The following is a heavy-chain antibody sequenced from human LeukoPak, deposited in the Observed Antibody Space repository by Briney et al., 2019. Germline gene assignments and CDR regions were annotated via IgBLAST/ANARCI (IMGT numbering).Heavy chain of an antibody. CDR1: GLTFSSYW. CDR3: ARDSLYGSGTNWFDP. D-gene: IGHD3-10*01. CDR2: INSDGSGT. J-gene: IGHJ5*02. Sequence: QAGGSLRLSCAASGLTFSSYWMHWVRQAPGKGLVWVSRINSDGSGTTYADSVKGRFTISRDNAKNTLYLQMNSLRAEDTAVYYCARDSLYGSGTNWFDPWGQGTLVTVSS. V-gene: IGHV3-74*01.